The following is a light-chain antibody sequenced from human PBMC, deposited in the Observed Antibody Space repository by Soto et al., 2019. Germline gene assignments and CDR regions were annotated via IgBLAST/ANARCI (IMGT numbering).Light chain of an antibody. CDR1: QSINYY. CDR3: HQRNK. J-gene: IGKJ5*01. Sequence: EIVLTQSPATLSLSPGDRATLSCRSSQSINYYLAWYQQRPGQAPRLLFYDASNRASGTPARFSGSRSGTDFTLTISSLEPEDFGVYFCHQRNKFGQGTRLEIK. V-gene: IGKV3-11*01. CDR2: DAS.